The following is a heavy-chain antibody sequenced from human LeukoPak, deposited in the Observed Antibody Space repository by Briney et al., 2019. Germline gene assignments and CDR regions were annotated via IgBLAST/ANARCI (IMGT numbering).Heavy chain of an antibody. D-gene: IGHD2-15*01. CDR2: ISSSSSTI. CDR3: AKDAIVYYYYYMGV. CDR1: GFTFSSYS. J-gene: IGHJ6*03. V-gene: IGHV3-48*04. Sequence: PGGSLRLSCAASGFTFSSYSMNWVRQAPGKGLEWVSYISSSSSTIYYADSVKGRFTISRDNAKNTLYLQMNSLRAEDTAIYYCAKDAIVYYYYYMGVWGKGTTVTVSS.